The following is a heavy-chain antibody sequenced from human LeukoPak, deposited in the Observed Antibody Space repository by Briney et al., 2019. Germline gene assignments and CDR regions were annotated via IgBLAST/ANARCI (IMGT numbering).Heavy chain of an antibody. J-gene: IGHJ4*02. CDR3: AKYSSSWYGTGFDY. Sequence: GGSLRLSCAASGFTFSSYAMSWVRQAPGEGLEWVSAISGSGNTYYADSVKGRFTISRYNPKNTLSLQMNSLRAEDTAVYYCAKYSSSWYGTGFDYWGQGTLVTVSS. CDR2: ISGSGNT. CDR1: GFTFSSYA. V-gene: IGHV3-23*01. D-gene: IGHD6-13*01.